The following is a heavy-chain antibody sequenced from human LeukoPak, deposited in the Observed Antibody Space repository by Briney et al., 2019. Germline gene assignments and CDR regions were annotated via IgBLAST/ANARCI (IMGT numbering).Heavy chain of an antibody. J-gene: IGHJ4*02. CDR3: SRGGYSDYDYGPDY. CDR2: INTDGTST. V-gene: IGHV3-74*03. CDR1: GFTFSSYW. D-gene: IGHD5-12*01. Sequence: GGSLGLSCAASGFTFSSYWIHWVRQAPGKGLVWVSHINTDGTSTTYADSVKGRFTISRDNAKNTMYLQMNSLRAEDTAVYYCSRGGYSDYDYGPDYWGQGTLVTVSS.